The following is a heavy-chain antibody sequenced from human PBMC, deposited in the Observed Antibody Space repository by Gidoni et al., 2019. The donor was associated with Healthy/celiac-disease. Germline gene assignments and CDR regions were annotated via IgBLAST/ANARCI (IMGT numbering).Heavy chain of an antibody. CDR3: ARVGPIAARPDYFDY. CDR2: IYYSGST. D-gene: IGHD6-6*01. Sequence: QVQLQESGPGLVKPSQTLSLTCTVSGGSISSGGYYWSWIRQHPGKGLEWIGYIYYSGSTYYNPSLKSRVTISVDTSKNQFSLKLSSVTAADTAVYYCARVGPIAARPDYFDYWGQETLVTVSS. V-gene: IGHV4-31*03. J-gene: IGHJ4*02. CDR1: GGSISSGGYY.